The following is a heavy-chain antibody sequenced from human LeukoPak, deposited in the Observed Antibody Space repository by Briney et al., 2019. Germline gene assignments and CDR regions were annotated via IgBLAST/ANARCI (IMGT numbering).Heavy chain of an antibody. Sequence: ASETLSLTCTVSGGSISSSSYYWGWIRQPPGKGLEWIGSFYYSGSTYYNPSLKSRVTISVDTSKNQFSLKLSSVTAADTAVYYCARPLQYHDAFDIWGQGTMVTVSS. J-gene: IGHJ3*02. CDR3: ARPLQYHDAFDI. CDR2: FYYSGST. V-gene: IGHV4-39*07. D-gene: IGHD4-11*01. CDR1: GGSISSSSYY.